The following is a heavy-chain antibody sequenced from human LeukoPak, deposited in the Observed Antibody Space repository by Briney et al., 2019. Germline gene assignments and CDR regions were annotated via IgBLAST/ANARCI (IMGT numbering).Heavy chain of an antibody. V-gene: IGHV4-59*08. Sequence: SETLSLTCTVCGGSISSYYWSWIRQPPGKGLEWIGYIYYCGSTNYNPSLKSRVTISVDTSKNQFSLKLSSVTAADTAVYYCARPMVRGGRYDAFDIWGQGTMVTVSS. CDR1: GGSISSYY. D-gene: IGHD3-10*01. CDR3: ARPMVRGGRYDAFDI. J-gene: IGHJ3*02. CDR2: IYYCGST.